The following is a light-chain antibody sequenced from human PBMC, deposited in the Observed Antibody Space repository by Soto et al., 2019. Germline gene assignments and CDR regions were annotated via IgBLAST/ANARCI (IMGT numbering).Light chain of an antibody. Sequence: EIVLTQSPGTLSLSPGERATLSCRASQSVSSSYLAWYQQKPGQAPRLLIYGASSRATGIPVRFSGSGSGTDFTLTISRLEPEDFAVYYCQQYGSSPPGTFGGGTKVEIK. CDR1: QSVSSSY. CDR3: QQYGSSPPGT. J-gene: IGKJ4*01. V-gene: IGKV3-20*01. CDR2: GAS.